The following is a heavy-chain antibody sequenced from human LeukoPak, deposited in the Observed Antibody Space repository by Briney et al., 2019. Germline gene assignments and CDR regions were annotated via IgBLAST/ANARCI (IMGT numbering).Heavy chain of an antibody. CDR1: GGTFSSYA. CDR2: IIPIFGTA. CDR3: ARVGPYSSSWYLLQGSGWFDP. V-gene: IGHV1-69*01. D-gene: IGHD6-13*01. Sequence: SVKVSCKASGGTFSSYAISWVRQAPGQGLEWMGGIIPIFGTANYAQKFQGRVTITADESTSTAYMELSSLRSEDTAVYYCARVGPYSSSWYLLQGSGWFDPWGQGTLVTVSS. J-gene: IGHJ5*02.